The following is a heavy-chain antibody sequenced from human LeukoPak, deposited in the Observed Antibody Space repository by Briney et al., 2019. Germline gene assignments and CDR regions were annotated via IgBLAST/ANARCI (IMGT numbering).Heavy chain of an antibody. CDR2: IWYDGSNK. D-gene: IGHD2-15*01. V-gene: IGHV3-33*01. J-gene: IGHJ4*02. Sequence: GGSLRLSCAASGFSFSSYAMHWVRQAPGKGLEWVAVIWYDGSNKYYGDSVKGRFTISRDNSKNTLYLEMSSLRAEDTAVYYCARGQVCGDGSCYRLFDSWGQGTLVTVSS. CDR3: ARGQVCGDGSCYRLFDS. CDR1: GFSFSSYA.